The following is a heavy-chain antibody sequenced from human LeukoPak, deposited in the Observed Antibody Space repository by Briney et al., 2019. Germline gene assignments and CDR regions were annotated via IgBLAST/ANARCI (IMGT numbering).Heavy chain of an antibody. J-gene: IGHJ4*02. CDR3: ASQTYYYDSSGYEFDY. CDR2: IIPIFGTA. Sequence: ASVKVSCKASGGTFSSYAISWVRQAPGQGLERMGGIIPIFGTANYAQKFQGRVTITADESTSTAYMELSSLRSEDTAVYYCASQTYYYDSSGYEFDYWGQGTLVTVSS. CDR1: GGTFSSYA. D-gene: IGHD3-22*01. V-gene: IGHV1-69*13.